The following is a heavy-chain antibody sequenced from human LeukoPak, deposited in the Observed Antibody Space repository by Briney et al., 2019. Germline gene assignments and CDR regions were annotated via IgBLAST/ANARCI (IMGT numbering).Heavy chain of an antibody. V-gene: IGHV3-48*03. CDR2: ISSSGSTI. CDR3: ARDQGSSSWSTLFDY. CDR1: GFTFSSYE. J-gene: IGHJ4*02. D-gene: IGHD6-13*01. Sequence: GGSLRLSCAASGFTFSSYEMNWVRQAPGKGLEWVSYISSSGSTIYYADSVKGRFTISRDNAKNSLHLQMNSLRAEDTAVYYCARDQGSSSWSTLFDYWGQGTLLTVSS.